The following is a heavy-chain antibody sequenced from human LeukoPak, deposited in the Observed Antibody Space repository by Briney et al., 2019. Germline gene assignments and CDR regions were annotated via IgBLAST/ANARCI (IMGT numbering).Heavy chain of an antibody. J-gene: IGHJ4*02. CDR1: GGTFSSYA. D-gene: IGHD6-13*01. V-gene: IGHV1-69*05. CDR2: IIPIFGTA. Sequence: SVKVSCKASGGTFSSYAISWVRQAPGQGLEWMGGIIPIFGTANYAQKFQGRVTITRNTSISTAYMELSSLRSEDTAVYYCARGIAAAGMEFDYWGQGTLVTVSS. CDR3: ARGIAAAGMEFDY.